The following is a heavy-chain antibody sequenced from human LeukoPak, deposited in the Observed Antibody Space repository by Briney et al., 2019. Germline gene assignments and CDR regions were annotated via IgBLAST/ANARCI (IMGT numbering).Heavy chain of an antibody. CDR1: GFIFSNYA. CDR2: ISRIGGST. Sequence: GGSLRLSCAASGFIFSNYALAWVRQAPGKGLEWVSGISRIGGSTHYADSVKGRFTISRDNSKNILYLQMNSLRAEDTALYYCAKDFVGTGNFRGGDYWGQGTLVTVSS. J-gene: IGHJ4*02. CDR3: AKDFVGTGNFRGGDY. V-gene: IGHV3-23*01. D-gene: IGHD1-1*01.